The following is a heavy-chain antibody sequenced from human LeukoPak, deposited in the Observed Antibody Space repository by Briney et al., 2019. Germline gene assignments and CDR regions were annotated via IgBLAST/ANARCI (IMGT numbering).Heavy chain of an antibody. J-gene: IGHJ5*02. CDR1: GGSISSSSYY. CDR2: IYYSGST. D-gene: IGHD1-7*01. Sequence: SETLSLTCTVSGGSISSSSYYWGWIRQPPGKGLEWIGSIYYSGSTYYNPSLKSRVPISVDTSKNQFSLKLSSVTAADTAVYYCARDGLGTDKYNWFDPWGQGTLVTVSS. CDR3: ARDGLGTDKYNWFDP. V-gene: IGHV4-39*07.